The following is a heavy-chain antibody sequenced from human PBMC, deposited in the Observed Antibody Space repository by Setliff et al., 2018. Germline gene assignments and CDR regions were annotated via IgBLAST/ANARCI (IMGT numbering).Heavy chain of an antibody. CDR2: TRMKVNSYST. CDR1: GFTFSDHY. V-gene: IGHV3-72*01. D-gene: IGHD5-18*01. J-gene: IGHJ6*03. CDR3: ARGIQLWLKSYMDV. Sequence: GGSLRLSCAASGFTFSDHYMDWVRQAPGKGLEWVARTRMKVNSYSTEYAASVKGRFTISRDDSKNSLYLQMNTLKTDDTAVYYCARGIQLWLKSYMDVWGKGTTVTVSS.